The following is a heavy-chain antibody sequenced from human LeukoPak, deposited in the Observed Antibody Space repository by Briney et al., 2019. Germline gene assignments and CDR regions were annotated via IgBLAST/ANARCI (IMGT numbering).Heavy chain of an antibody. J-gene: IGHJ3*02. CDR1: GGSISSYY. D-gene: IGHD3-9*01. Sequence: SETLSLTCTVSGGSISSYYWSWIRQPPGKGLEWIGYIYYSGSTNYNPSLKSRVTISVDTSKNEFSLKLSSVTAADTAVYYCARGGRYYDILTGYSPGAFDIWGQGTMVTVSS. V-gene: IGHV4-59*01. CDR2: IYYSGST. CDR3: ARGGRYYDILTGYSPGAFDI.